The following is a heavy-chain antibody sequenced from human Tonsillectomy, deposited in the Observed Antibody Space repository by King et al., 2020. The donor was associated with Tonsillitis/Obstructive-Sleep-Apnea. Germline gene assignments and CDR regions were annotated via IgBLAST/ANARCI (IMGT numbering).Heavy chain of an antibody. CDR3: ARDPRYCSTTTCYVLFDP. J-gene: IGHJ5*02. D-gene: IGHD2-2*01. CDR1: GYTFTGYY. V-gene: IGHV1-2*02. Sequence: QLVQSGAEVKKPGASVKVSCKASGYTFTGYYIHWVRQAPGQGLEWMGSIDPNSGDTNYAQKFQGRVTMTRDTSITTAYMELSRLRSADTAVFYCARDPRYCSTTTCYVLFDPWGQGTLVTVSS. CDR2: IDPNSGDT.